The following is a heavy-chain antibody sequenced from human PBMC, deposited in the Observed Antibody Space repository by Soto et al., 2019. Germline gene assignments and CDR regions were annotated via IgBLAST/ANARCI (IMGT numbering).Heavy chain of an antibody. J-gene: IGHJ4*02. CDR3: ARAPYSSGWPDS. CDR2: ISYSGST. Sequence: SETLSLTCTVSGGSVSSGGYFWSWIRQPPGKGLEWIGYISYSGSTKYNPSLESRVTISVDTSNKNFSLKLASVTASDTAVYYCARAPYSSGWPDSWGKGTLVTVSS. D-gene: IGHD6-19*01. V-gene: IGHV4-61*03. CDR1: GGSVSSGGYF.